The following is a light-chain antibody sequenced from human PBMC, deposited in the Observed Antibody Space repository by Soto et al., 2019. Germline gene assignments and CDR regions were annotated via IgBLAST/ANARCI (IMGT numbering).Light chain of an antibody. CDR2: GAS. CDR1: QSISSSH. J-gene: IGKJ4*01. Sequence: EIVLTQSPGTLSLSPGERATLSCRASQSISSSHLAWYQQKPGQAPRLLIYGASSRAIGIPDRFSGSGSGTDFTLTISRLEPEDFALYLCQHYDNSPVAFGGGTKVEI. V-gene: IGKV3-20*01. CDR3: QHYDNSPVA.